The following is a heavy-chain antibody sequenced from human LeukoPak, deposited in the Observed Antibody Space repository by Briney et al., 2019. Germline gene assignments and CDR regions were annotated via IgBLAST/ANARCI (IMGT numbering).Heavy chain of an antibody. CDR2: ISSSGSTI. J-gene: IGHJ4*02. Sequence: GGSLRLSCAASGFTFSSYAMSWIRQAPGKGLEWVSYISSSGSTIYYADSVKGRFTISRDNAKNSLYLQMNSLRAEDTAVYYCARATTYYYDSSGYFIDYWGQGTLVTVSS. CDR3: ARATTYYYDSSGYFIDY. V-gene: IGHV3-11*01. CDR1: GFTFSSYA. D-gene: IGHD3-22*01.